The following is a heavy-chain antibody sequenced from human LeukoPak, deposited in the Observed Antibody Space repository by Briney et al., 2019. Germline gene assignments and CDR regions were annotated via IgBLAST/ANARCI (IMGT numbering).Heavy chain of an antibody. J-gene: IGHJ4*02. CDR3: ARASGNSPY. CDR2: IYYSGST. D-gene: IGHD4-23*01. Sequence: SETLSLTCTVSGGSISSYYWSWIRQPPGKGLEWIGYIYYSGSTNYNPSLKSRVTISVDTSKNQFSLKLSSVTAADTAVYYCARASGNSPYWGQGTLVTVSS. CDR1: GGSISSYY. V-gene: IGHV4-59*01.